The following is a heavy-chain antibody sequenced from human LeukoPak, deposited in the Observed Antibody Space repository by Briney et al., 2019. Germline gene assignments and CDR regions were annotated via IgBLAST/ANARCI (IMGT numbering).Heavy chain of an antibody. CDR1: GGSISSYY. Sequence: SETLSLTCTVSGGSISSYYWSWIRQPAGKGLEWIGRIYTSGSTNYNPSLKSRVTMSVDTSKNQFSLKLSSATAADTAVYYCARGLRYFDWSTDAFDIWGQGTMVTVSS. J-gene: IGHJ3*02. V-gene: IGHV4-4*07. CDR3: ARGLRYFDWSTDAFDI. D-gene: IGHD3-9*01. CDR2: IYTSGST.